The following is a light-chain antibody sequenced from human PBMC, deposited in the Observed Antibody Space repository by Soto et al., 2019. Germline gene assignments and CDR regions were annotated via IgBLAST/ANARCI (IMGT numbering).Light chain of an antibody. CDR2: ANN. V-gene: IGLV1-40*01. Sequence: QTVVTQPPSVSGAPGQRVTISCTGTNSNIGADYGVQWYQQFPGTAPKLLIYANNNRPSGVSDRFSGSKSATSASLAITGLQPGDEGDYYCQSYDNNLVGLEFGAGTKLTVL. J-gene: IGLJ3*02. CDR1: NSNIGADYG. CDR3: QSYDNNLVGLE.